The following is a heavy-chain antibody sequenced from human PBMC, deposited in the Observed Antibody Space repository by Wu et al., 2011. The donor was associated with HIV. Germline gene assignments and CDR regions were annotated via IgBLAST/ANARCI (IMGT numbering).Heavy chain of an antibody. Sequence: QVQLVQSGAEVKKPGASVKVSCKASGYTYTTYGVSWVRQAPGQGLEWMGWISTYNGNTNYVQNLQGRVTLTTDTSTNTAYMELRSLRSDDTAVYYXARDESGTSSYYGMDVWGQGTTVDRLL. D-gene: IGHD1-26*01. CDR2: ISTYNGNT. V-gene: IGHV1-18*01. CDR1: GYTYTTYG. CDR3: ARDESGTSSYYGMDV. J-gene: IGHJ6*02.